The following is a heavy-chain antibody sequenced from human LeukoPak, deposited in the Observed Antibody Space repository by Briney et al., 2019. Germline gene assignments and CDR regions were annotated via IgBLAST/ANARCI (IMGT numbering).Heavy chain of an antibody. V-gene: IGHV1-69*13. CDR1: GYRFSDYG. CDR3: ARAGYSNSSRDNYYYYYGMDV. CDR2: IIPIFGTT. J-gene: IGHJ6*02. Sequence: AASVKVSCKVSGYRFSDYGISWVRQAPRQGLEWMGGIIPIFGTTNYAQTFQGRVTITADESTSTAYMELSSLRSEDTAVYYCARAGYSNSSRDNYYYYYGMDVWGQGTTVTVSS. D-gene: IGHD6-13*01.